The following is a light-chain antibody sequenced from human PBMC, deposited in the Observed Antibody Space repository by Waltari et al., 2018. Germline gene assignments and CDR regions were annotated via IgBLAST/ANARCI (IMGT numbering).Light chain of an antibody. J-gene: IGLJ1*01. V-gene: IGLV2-14*01. Sequence: QSALTQPASVSGSPGQSITISCTGTSSDVGAYNFVSWYQQHPGKAPHLMIYQVSNRPAGVSSRFSASKSGSTASLPISGLQAEDEADYHCSSFTRSNTYVFGAGTKVTVL. CDR2: QVS. CDR1: SSDVGAYNF. CDR3: SSFTRSNTYV.